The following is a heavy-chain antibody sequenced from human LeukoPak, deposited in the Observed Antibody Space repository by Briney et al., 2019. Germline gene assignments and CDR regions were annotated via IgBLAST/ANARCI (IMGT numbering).Heavy chain of an antibody. J-gene: IGHJ3*01. Sequence: SETLSLTCTVSSGSISSYYWSWIRQPPGKGLEWIGYIYHSGSTKYNPSLKSRVTMSVDASKNQFSLKLSSVTAADTAVYYCARDNYYEGAFDVWGQGTMVTVSS. D-gene: IGHD3-22*01. CDR2: IYHSGST. CDR3: ARDNYYEGAFDV. CDR1: SGSISSYY. V-gene: IGHV4-59*01.